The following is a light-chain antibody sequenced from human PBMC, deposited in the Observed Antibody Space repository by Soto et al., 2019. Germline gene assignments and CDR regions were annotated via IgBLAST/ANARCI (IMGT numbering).Light chain of an antibody. CDR3: QQYNDSPLL. Sequence: IVVTKSTSTLSASPRQRVTLSCIASQRINNKLAWYQQKPGQAPRLLIYGAATRATGIPARCSGSASGTEFTLTISILQSEDVAFYTCQQYNDSPLLFGQGTRLEI. CDR2: GAA. V-gene: IGKV3-15*01. CDR1: QRINNK. J-gene: IGKJ5*01.